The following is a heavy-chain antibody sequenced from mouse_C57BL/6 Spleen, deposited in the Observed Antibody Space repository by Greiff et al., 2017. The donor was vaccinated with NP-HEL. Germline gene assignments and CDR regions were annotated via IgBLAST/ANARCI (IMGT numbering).Heavy chain of an antibody. CDR2: INYDGSST. V-gene: IGHV5-16*01. CDR3: ARDIYYGSSYEGYFDY. J-gene: IGHJ2*01. CDR1: GFTFSDYY. D-gene: IGHD1-1*01. Sequence: EVMLVESAGGLVQPGSSMKLSCTASGFTFSDYYMAWVRQVPEKGLEWVANINYDGSSTYYLDSLKSRFIISRDNAKNILYLQMSSLKSEDTATYYCARDIYYGSSYEGYFDYWGQGTTLTVSS.